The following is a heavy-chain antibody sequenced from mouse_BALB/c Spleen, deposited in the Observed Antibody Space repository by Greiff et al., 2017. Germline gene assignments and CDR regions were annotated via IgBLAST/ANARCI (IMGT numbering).Heavy chain of an antibody. CDR1: GFTFSSYG. Sequence: EVKLVESGGDLVKPGGSLKLSCAASGFTFSSYGMSWVRQTPDKRLEWVATISSGGSYTYYPDSVKGRFTISRDNAKNTLYLQMSSLKSEDTAMYYCARRRDEDYYAMDYWGQGTSVTVSS. V-gene: IGHV5-6*02. J-gene: IGHJ4*01. CDR2: ISSGGSYT. CDR3: ARRRDEDYYAMDY.